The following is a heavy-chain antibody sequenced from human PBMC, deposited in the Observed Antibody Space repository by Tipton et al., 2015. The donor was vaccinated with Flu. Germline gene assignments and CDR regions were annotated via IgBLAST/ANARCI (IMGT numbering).Heavy chain of an antibody. D-gene: IGHD6-19*01. V-gene: IGHV4-59*01. J-gene: IGHJ5*02. CDR1: GGSISSYY. CDR3: ARSVAVAAPGWFDP. Sequence: LRLSCTVSGGSISSYYWSWIRQPPGKGLEWIGYIYYSGSTNYNPSLKSRVTISVDTSKNQFSLKLSSVTAADTAVYYCARSVAVAAPGWFDPWGQGTLVTVPS. CDR2: IYYSGST.